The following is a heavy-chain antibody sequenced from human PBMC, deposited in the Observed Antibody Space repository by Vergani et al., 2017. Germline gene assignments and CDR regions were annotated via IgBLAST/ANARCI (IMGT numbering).Heavy chain of an antibody. CDR1: GFTFSGSA. CDR2: IRSKANSYAT. J-gene: IGHJ3*02. Sequence: EVQLVESGGGLVQPGGSLKLSCAASGFTFSGSAMHWVRQAPGKGLEWVGRIRSKANSYATAYAASVKGRFTISRDDSKNSLYLQMNSLRAEDTAVYYCARAEQYSSPAFDIWGQGTMVTVSS. D-gene: IGHD6-6*01. CDR3: ARAEQYSSPAFDI. V-gene: IGHV3-73*01.